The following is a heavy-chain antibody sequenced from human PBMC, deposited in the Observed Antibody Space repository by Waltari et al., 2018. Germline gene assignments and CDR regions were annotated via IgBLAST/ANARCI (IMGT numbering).Heavy chain of an antibody. CDR1: GGTFSSYA. Sequence: QVQLVQSGAEVKTPGSSVKVSCKASGGTFSSYAISWVRQAPGQGLEWMGGIIPIFGTANYAQKFQGRVTSTTDESTSTAYMELSSLRSEDTAVYYCATHPHVEMATKGGGFDYWGQGTLVTVSS. V-gene: IGHV1-69*05. CDR2: IIPIFGTA. D-gene: IGHD3-16*01. CDR3: ATHPHVEMATKGGGFDY. J-gene: IGHJ4*02.